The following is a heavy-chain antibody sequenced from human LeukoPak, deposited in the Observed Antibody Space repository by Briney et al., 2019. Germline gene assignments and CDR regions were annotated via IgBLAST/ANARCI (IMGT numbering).Heavy chain of an antibody. D-gene: IGHD2-2*02. CDR1: GYTFTGYY. Sequence: GASVKVSCKASGYTFTGYYMHWVRQAPGQALEWMGWINPNSGGTNYAQKFQGRVTMTRDTSISTAYMELSRLRSDDTAVYYCARALYCSSTSCYRAFDIWGQGTMVTVSS. CDR2: INPNSGGT. J-gene: IGHJ3*02. CDR3: ARALYCSSTSCYRAFDI. V-gene: IGHV1-2*02.